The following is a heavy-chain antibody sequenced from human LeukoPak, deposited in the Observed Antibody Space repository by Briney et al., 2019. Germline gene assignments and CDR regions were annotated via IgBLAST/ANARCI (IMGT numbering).Heavy chain of an antibody. D-gene: IGHD3-10*01. CDR3: ASGLWIGATEVFDY. CDR1: GCSISNSSYY. CDR2: DYYSGST. Sequence: PSETLSLTCTVSGCSISNSSYYWVWLRQPPGKGVEGIGYDYYSGSTNNNPTPKSRVTISVDTCKDQFSLKLSSVTAADTAVYYCASGLWIGATEVFDYWGQGTLVTVSS. J-gene: IGHJ4*02. V-gene: IGHV4-61*05.